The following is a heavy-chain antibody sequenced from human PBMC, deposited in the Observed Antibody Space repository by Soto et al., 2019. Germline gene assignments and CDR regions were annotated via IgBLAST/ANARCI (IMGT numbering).Heavy chain of an antibody. D-gene: IGHD6-13*01. J-gene: IGHJ5*02. V-gene: IGHV4-30-4*01. CDR1: GGSISSGDYY. CDR3: ARDLMNSSSWPSPSGWFDP. CDR2: IYYSGGT. Sequence: PAETLSLTCTVSGGSISSGDYYWSWIRQPPGKGLEWIGYIYYSGGTYYNPSLKSRVTISVDTSKNQFSLKLSSVTAADTAVYYCARDLMNSSSWPSPSGWFDPWGQGTLVTVSS.